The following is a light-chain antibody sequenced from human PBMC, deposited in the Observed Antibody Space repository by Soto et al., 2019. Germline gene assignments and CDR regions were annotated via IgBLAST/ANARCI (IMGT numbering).Light chain of an antibody. Sequence: QPVLTQSPSASASLGASVKLTCTLSSGHSSYAIAWHQQQPEKGPRYLMKLNSDGSHSKGDGIPDRFSGSSSGAERYLTISSLQSEYEADYYCQTWGTGIRVFGTGTKLTVL. V-gene: IGLV4-69*01. J-gene: IGLJ1*01. CDR3: QTWGTGIRV. CDR1: SGHSSYA. CDR2: LNSDGSH.